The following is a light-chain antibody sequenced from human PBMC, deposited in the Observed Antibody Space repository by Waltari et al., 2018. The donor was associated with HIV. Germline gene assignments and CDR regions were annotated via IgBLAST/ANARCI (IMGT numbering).Light chain of an antibody. CDR1: DRHDFYA. CDR3: QTWGTGTQV. Sequence: QPAVTQPPSASAALGASVKLTCTLSDRHDFYAIAWPQQRPEMAPRSLLKITGDGSHSKGDGIPDRFSGSSSGAERYLTIFNRQSEEEADYYCQTWGTGTQVFGGGTKLTVL. CDR2: ITGDGSH. V-gene: IGLV4-69*01. J-gene: IGLJ2*01.